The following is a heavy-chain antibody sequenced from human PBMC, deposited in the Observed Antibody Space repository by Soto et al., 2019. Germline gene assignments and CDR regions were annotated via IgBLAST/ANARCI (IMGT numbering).Heavy chain of an antibody. V-gene: IGHV3-30*18. CDR2: ISYDGSNK. D-gene: IGHD2-15*01. Sequence: GGSLRLSCAASGFTFSSYGMHWVRQAPGKGLEWVAVISYDGSNKYYADSVKGRFTISRDNSKNTLYLQMNSLRAEDTAVYYCAKDREVAKPLAAYYFEYWGQGTLVTVSS. CDR1: GFTFSSYG. J-gene: IGHJ4*02. CDR3: AKDREVAKPLAAYYFEY.